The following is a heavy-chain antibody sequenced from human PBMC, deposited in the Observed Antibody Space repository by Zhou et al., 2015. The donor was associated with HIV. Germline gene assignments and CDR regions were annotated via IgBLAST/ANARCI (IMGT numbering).Heavy chain of an antibody. Sequence: QVQLVQSGAEVKKPGSSVKVSCKASGGTFSSYAISWVRQAPGQGLEWMGGIIPIFGTANYAQKFQGRVTITADESTSTAYMELSSLRSEDTAVYYCAREPLRYCSSTSCHAMRGPLDPWGQGTLVTVSS. CDR1: GGTFSSYA. J-gene: IGHJ5*02. CDR3: AREPLRYCSSTSCHAMRGPLDP. CDR2: IIPIFGTA. D-gene: IGHD2-2*01. V-gene: IGHV1-69*12.